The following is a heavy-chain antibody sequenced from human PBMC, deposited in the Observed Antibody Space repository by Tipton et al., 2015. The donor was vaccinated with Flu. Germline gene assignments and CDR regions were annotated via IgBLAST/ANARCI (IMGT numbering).Heavy chain of an antibody. D-gene: IGHD3-3*01. J-gene: IGHJ5*02. CDR3: ARTRLESWFDP. V-gene: IGHV4-38-2*01. Sequence: TLSLTCSVSGDSIGSRYYWGWIRQPPGKGLEWIGNIHRAGNTYYNPSLKSRVTMSIDRSKNQFSLRLSSVTASDTAVYYCARTRLESWFDPWGQGILVTVSS. CDR1: GDSIGSRYY. CDR2: IHRAGNT.